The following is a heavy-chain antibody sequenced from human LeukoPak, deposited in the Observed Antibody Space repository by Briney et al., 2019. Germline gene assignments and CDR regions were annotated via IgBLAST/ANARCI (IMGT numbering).Heavy chain of an antibody. CDR1: GGSISSSSYY. V-gene: IGHV4-39*01. CDR3: ARGYRSSSWYSHFDY. J-gene: IGHJ4*02. Sequence: SETLSLTCTVSGGSISSSSYYWGWIRQPPGKGLEWIGSIYYSGSTYYNPSLKSRVTISVDTSKNQFSLKLSSVTAADTAVYYCARGYRSSSWYSHFDYWGQGTLVTVSS. D-gene: IGHD6-13*01. CDR2: IYYSGST.